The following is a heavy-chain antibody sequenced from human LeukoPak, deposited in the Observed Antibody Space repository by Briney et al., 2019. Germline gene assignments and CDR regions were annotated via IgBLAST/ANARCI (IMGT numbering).Heavy chain of an antibody. CDR1: GFTFSSYA. CDR2: IRYNGNNQ. J-gene: IGHJ6*03. CDR3: AKDSAFYYIDV. D-gene: IGHD3-10*01. V-gene: IGHV3-30*02. Sequence: GGSLRLSCAASGFTFSSYAMHWVRQAPGKGQEWVAFIRYNGNNQYYADSVKGRFTISRDNSKNTLYLQMNSLKGDDTAVYYCAKDSAFYYIDVWGKGTTVIISS.